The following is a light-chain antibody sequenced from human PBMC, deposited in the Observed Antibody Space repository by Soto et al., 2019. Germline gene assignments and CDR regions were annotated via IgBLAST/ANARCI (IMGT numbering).Light chain of an antibody. CDR2: EVS. J-gene: IGLJ3*02. CDR1: SSDVGAYNY. V-gene: IGLV2-8*01. CDR3: TSYAGSDIWV. Sequence: QSALTQPPSASRSPGQSVTISCTGTSSDVGAYNYVSWYQQYPGKAPKLMIYEVSKRPSGVPDRFSGSKSGKTASLTVSGLQPEDEADYYCTSYAGSDIWVFGGGTKVTVL.